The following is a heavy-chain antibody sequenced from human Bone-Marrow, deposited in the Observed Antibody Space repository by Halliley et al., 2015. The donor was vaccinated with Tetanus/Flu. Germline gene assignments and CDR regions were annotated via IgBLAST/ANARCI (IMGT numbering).Heavy chain of an antibody. CDR3: VRGPPTGIQLWLDK. CDR2: IYESGSP. J-gene: IGHJ4*02. Sequence: EWFGEIYESGSPSYNPPLRGGVTISVDSSKNNFSRKRASVSAADTAVYYCVRGPPTGIQLWLDKWGQGTLVTVSS. D-gene: IGHD5-18*01. V-gene: IGHV4-4*02.